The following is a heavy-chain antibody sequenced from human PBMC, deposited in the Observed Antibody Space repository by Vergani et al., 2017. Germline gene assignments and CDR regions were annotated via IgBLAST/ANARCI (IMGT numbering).Heavy chain of an antibody. Sequence: EVQLVESGGGLVQPGGSLRLSCAASGFTVSSNYMSWVRQAPGKGLEWVANIKQDGSEKYYVDSVKGRFTISRDNAKNSLYLQMNSLRAEDTAVYYCAREYSSGWSDYWGQGTLVTVSS. CDR3: AREYSSGWSDY. V-gene: IGHV3-7*03. CDR2: IKQDGSEK. J-gene: IGHJ4*02. CDR1: GFTVSSNY. D-gene: IGHD6-19*01.